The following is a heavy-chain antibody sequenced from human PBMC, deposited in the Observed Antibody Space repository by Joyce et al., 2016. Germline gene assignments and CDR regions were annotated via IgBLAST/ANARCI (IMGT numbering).Heavy chain of an antibody. V-gene: IGHV4-59*01. CDR1: GGSIGSYF. J-gene: IGHJ4*02. Sequence: QVQLQGSGPGLVKPSETLSLTCTVSGGSIGSYFWSWIRQPPGKGRAWIGYIYDTASTNSSPSLKSRFTMSVDTSKNQFSLKLSSVTAADTAVYYCARSAPYSSGWYFDYWGRGTLVTVSS. CDR3: ARSAPYSSGWYFDY. CDR2: IYDTAST. D-gene: IGHD6-19*01.